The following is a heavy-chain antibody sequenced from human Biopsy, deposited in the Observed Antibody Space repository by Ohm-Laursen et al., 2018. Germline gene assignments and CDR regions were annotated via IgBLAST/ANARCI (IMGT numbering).Heavy chain of an antibody. D-gene: IGHD1-26*01. CDR1: GDSINNYY. J-gene: IGHJ4*02. Sequence: SDTLSLTCTVSGDSINNYYWSWIRQPAGKGLEWIGYIYYSGSTNYNPSLRSRVTISVDRSKNQFSLELSSVTAVDTAVYYCARVGAGAPSIDYFDSWGQGTLVTVSS. V-gene: IGHV4-59*07. CDR3: ARVGAGAPSIDYFDS. CDR2: IYYSGST.